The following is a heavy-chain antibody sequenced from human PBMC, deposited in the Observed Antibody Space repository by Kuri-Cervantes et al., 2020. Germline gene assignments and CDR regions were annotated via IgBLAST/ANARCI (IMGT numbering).Heavy chain of an antibody. CDR3: ARDVQSGV. Sequence: ETLSLTCAASGFTFSSYSMNWIRQAPGKGLEWVSYISSSGSTIYYADSVKGRFTISWDNAKNSLYLQMNSLRAEDTAVYYCARDVQSGVWGQGTTVTVSS. CDR2: ISSSGSTI. V-gene: IGHV3-48*04. CDR1: GFTFSSYS. D-gene: IGHD4-11*01. J-gene: IGHJ6*02.